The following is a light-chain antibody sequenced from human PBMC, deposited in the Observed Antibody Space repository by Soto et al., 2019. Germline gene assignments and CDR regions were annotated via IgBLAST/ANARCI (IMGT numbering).Light chain of an antibody. J-gene: IGLJ1*01. CDR2: EVN. Sequence: QSALTQPASVSGSPVQSITISCTGTSSDVGAYNFVSWYQQYPGKAPKVMIYEVNNRPSGVSNRFSGSKSGNTASLTISGLQAEDEADYYCSSFTRSSTYVFGSGTKLTVL. CDR3: SSFTRSSTYV. CDR1: SSDVGAYNF. V-gene: IGLV2-14*01.